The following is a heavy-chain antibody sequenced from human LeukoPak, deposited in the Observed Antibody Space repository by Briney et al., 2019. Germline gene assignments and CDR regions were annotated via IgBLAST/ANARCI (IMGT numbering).Heavy chain of an antibody. Sequence: SETLSLTCTVSGGSISSGSYYWSWIRQPAGKGLEWIGRIYTSGSTNYNPSLKSRVTISVDTSKNQFSLKLSSVTAADTAVYYCARAVPYSSGWFLDYWGQGTLATVSS. CDR2: IYTSGST. J-gene: IGHJ4*02. CDR3: ARAVPYSSGWFLDY. V-gene: IGHV4-61*02. CDR1: GGSISSGSYY. D-gene: IGHD6-19*01.